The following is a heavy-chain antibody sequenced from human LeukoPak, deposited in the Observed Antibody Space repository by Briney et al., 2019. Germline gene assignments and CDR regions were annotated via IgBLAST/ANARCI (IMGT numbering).Heavy chain of an antibody. Sequence: SGGSLRLSCAASGFTFSSYTMNWVRQAPGKGLEWVAFTRYDGSNKYYADSVKGRFTISRDNSKNTLYLQMNSLRAEDTAVYYCARDQFRGYCSSTSCLGLAYYFDYWGQGTLVTVSS. V-gene: IGHV3-30*02. CDR3: ARDQFRGYCSSTSCLGLAYYFDY. CDR2: TRYDGSNK. CDR1: GFTFSSYT. D-gene: IGHD2-2*01. J-gene: IGHJ4*02.